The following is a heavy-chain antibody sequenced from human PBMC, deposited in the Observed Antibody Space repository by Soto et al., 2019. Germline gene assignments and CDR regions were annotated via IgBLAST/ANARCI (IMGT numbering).Heavy chain of an antibody. V-gene: IGHV5-51*01. D-gene: IGHD3-10*01. CDR1: GYSFTSYW. CDR3: ARRSITMCLGVIDHYYGMDV. CDR2: IYPADSNT. Sequence: PGESLKISCKGSGYSFTSYWIGWVRQMPGKGLEWMGIIYPADSNTRYSPSFQGQVTISADKSISTAYLQWSSLKASDTAMYYCARRSITMCLGVIDHYYGMDVWGQGTTVTVAS. J-gene: IGHJ6*02.